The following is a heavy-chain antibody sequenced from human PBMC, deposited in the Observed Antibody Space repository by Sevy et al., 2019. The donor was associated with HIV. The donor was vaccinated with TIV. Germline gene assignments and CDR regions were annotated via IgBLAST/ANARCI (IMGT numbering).Heavy chain of an antibody. J-gene: IGHJ4*02. CDR3: ARAFNTYYDFWSGYWDFDY. CDR1: GFTFSSYW. V-gene: IGHV3-74*01. CDR2: INSDGSST. Sequence: GGSLRLSCAASGFTFSSYWMHWVRQAPGKGLVWVSRINSDGSSTSYAYSVKGRFTISRDNAKNTLYLQMNSLRAEDTAVYYCARAFNTYYDFWSGYWDFDYWGQGTLVTVSS. D-gene: IGHD3-3*01.